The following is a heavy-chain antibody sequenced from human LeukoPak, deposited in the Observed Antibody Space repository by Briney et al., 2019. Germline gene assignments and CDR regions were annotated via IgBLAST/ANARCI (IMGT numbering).Heavy chain of an antibody. D-gene: IGHD4-17*01. Sequence: ASVKVSRKASGYTFTSYGISWVRQAPGQGLEWMGWISAYNGNTNYAQKLQGRVTMTTDTSTSTAYMELRSLRSDDTAVYYCARDPTTVTPNDAFDIWGQGTLVTVSS. CDR1: GYTFTSYG. CDR2: ISAYNGNT. V-gene: IGHV1-18*01. J-gene: IGHJ3*02. CDR3: ARDPTTVTPNDAFDI.